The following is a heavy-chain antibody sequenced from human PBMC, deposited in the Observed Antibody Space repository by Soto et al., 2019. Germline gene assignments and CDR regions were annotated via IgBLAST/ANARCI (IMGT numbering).Heavy chain of an antibody. CDR3: AKGRGYCSSTSCYVGSDY. CDR2: IKSKTDGGTT. V-gene: IGHV3-15*07. CDR1: GFTFSNAW. J-gene: IGHJ4*02. D-gene: IGHD2-2*01. Sequence: PGGSLRLSCAASGFTFSNAWMNWVRQAPGKGLEWVGRIKSKTDGGTTDYAAPVKGRFTISRDDSKNTLYLQMNSLKTEDTAVYYCAKGRGYCSSTSCYVGSDYWGQGT.